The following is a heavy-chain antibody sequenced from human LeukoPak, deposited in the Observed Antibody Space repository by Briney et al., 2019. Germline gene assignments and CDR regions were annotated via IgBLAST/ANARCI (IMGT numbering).Heavy chain of an antibody. CDR1: GGSISSYY. Sequence: SETLSLTCTVSGGSISSYYWSWIRQPPGKGLECIGYIYYSGSTNYNPSLKSRVTISVDTSKNQFSLKLSSVTAADTAVYYCARGKDSGSYYRFGKYYFDYWGQGTLVTVSS. D-gene: IGHD1-26*01. J-gene: IGHJ4*02. CDR2: IYYSGST. CDR3: ARGKDSGSYYRFGKYYFDY. V-gene: IGHV4-59*01.